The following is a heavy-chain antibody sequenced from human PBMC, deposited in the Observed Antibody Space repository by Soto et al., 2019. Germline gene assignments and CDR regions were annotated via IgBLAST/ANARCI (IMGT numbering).Heavy chain of an antibody. V-gene: IGHV4-59*01. CDR3: ARGVPLFDY. Sequence: SETLSLTCPVSGGSISSYYWSWIRQPPGKGLEWTGYIYYSGSTNYNPSLKSRVTISVDTSKNQFSLKLSSVTAADTAVYYCARGVPLFDYWGQGTLVTVSS. CDR1: GGSISSYY. CDR2: IYYSGST. J-gene: IGHJ4*02.